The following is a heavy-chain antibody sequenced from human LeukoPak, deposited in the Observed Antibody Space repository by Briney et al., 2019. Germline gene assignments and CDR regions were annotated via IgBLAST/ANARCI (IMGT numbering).Heavy chain of an antibody. V-gene: IGHV1-69*13. J-gene: IGHJ4*02. CDR3: AREYQVGAILFDY. D-gene: IGHD1-26*01. Sequence: SVKVSCKASGGTFSSYAISWVRQAPGQGLEWMGGIIPIFGTANYAQKFQGRVTITADESTSTAYMELSSLRSEDTAVYYCAREYQVGAILFDYWGQGTLVTVSS. CDR1: GGTFSSYA. CDR2: IIPIFGTA.